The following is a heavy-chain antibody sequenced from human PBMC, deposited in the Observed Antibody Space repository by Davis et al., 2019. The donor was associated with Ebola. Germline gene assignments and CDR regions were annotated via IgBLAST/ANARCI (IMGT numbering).Heavy chain of an antibody. Sequence: GGSLRLSCAASGFTFSSYWMSWVRQAPGKGLEWVANIKQDGSEKYYVDSVKGRFTISRDNAKNSLHLQMNSLRAEDTAVYYCAKGSLRYFGTAGYWGQGTLVAVSS. CDR2: IKQDGSEK. J-gene: IGHJ4*02. CDR1: GFTFSSYW. D-gene: IGHD3-9*01. CDR3: AKGSLRYFGTAGY. V-gene: IGHV3-7*03.